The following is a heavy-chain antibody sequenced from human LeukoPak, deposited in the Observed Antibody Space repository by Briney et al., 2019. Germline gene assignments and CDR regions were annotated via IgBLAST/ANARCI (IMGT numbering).Heavy chain of an antibody. Sequence: SETLSLTCTVSGGSISSYYWSWIRQPPGKGLEWIGYIYYSGSTNYNPSLKSRVTISVDTSKNQFSLKLSSVTAADTAVYYCARDQGSSWGLFEYWGQGTLVTVSS. CDR1: GGSISSYY. D-gene: IGHD6-13*01. V-gene: IGHV4-59*01. CDR3: ARDQGSSWGLFEY. J-gene: IGHJ4*02. CDR2: IYYSGST.